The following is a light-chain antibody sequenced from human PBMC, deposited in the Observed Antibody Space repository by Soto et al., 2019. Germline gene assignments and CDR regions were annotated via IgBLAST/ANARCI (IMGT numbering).Light chain of an antibody. CDR3: QQYSSYSAWT. V-gene: IGKV1-27*01. J-gene: IGKJ1*01. Sequence: DIQMTQSPSSLSASVGDRVTITCRASQGIGIYLAWYQQKPGKVPKLLIFAASTLQSGVPARFSGSGSGTDFTLTIRSLQPDDIATYYCQQYSSYSAWTFGEGTKVDIK. CDR1: QGIGIY. CDR2: AAS.